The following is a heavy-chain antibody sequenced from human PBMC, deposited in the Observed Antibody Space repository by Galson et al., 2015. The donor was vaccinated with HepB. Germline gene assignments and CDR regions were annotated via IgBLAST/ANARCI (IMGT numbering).Heavy chain of an antibody. Sequence: SLRLSCAASGFTFSNYVMSWVRQAPGKGLEWVSGISGSGGSTYYADSVKGRFTISRDNSRNKLYLEMNSLRAEDTAVYYCAKEPHGYYYDTRGYYYYFDFWGQGTLVTVSS. CDR1: GFTFSNYV. V-gene: IGHV3-23*01. CDR2: ISGSGGST. CDR3: AKEPHGYYYDTRGYYYYFDF. J-gene: IGHJ4*02. D-gene: IGHD3-22*01.